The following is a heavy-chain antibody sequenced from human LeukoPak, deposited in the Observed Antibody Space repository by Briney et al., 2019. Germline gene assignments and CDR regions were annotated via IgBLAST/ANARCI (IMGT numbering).Heavy chain of an antibody. Sequence: GESLKISCRGSGYSFTSYWIGWVRQMPGKGLEWMGIIYPGDSDTRYSPSFQGQVTISADKSISTAYLQWSSLKASDTAMYYCARQGCSGGSCYGAFDYWGQGTLVTVSS. V-gene: IGHV5-51*01. CDR2: IYPGDSDT. CDR3: ARQGCSGGSCYGAFDY. D-gene: IGHD2-15*01. CDR1: GYSFTSYW. J-gene: IGHJ4*02.